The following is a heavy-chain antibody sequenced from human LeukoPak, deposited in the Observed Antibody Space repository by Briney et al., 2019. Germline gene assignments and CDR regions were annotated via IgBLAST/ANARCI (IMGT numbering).Heavy chain of an antibody. CDR1: GFIFDDYA. J-gene: IGHJ4*02. D-gene: IGHD1-26*01. CDR2: ISGDGGST. CDR3: AKGGIVGAITIDY. V-gene: IGHV3-43*02. Sequence: GGSLRLSCAAPGFIFDDYAIHWVRQAPGKGLEWVSLISGDGGSTFYADSVKGRFTISRDNSKNSLYLQMNSLRTEDTALYYCAKGGIVGAITIDYWGQGTLVTVSS.